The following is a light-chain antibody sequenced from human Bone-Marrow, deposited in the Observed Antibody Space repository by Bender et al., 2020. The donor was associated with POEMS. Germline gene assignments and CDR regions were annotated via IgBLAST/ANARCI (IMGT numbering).Light chain of an antibody. CDR1: SSNIGAHA. J-gene: IGLJ3*02. Sequence: QSVPTQQPSASGTPGQRVTISCSGGSSNIGAHAVNWYQHLPGTAPKPLYSSHGRPSEVPDRFSSSTSGTSASLAISGLQSEDEADYYCAVWDDSLNGWVFGGGTKLTVL. V-gene: IGLV1-44*01. CDR2: SSH. CDR3: AVWDDSLNGWV.